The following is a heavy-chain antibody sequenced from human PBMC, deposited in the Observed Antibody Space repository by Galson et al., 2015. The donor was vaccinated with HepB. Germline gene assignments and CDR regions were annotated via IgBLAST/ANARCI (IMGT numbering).Heavy chain of an antibody. D-gene: IGHD6-13*01. CDR2: IRSKANSYAT. J-gene: IGHJ6*02. CDR3: TRHPEHFWQQLIPYYYYGMDA. Sequence: SLRLSCAASGFTFSGSAMHWVRQASGKGLEWVGRIRSKANSYATAYAASVKGRFTISRDDSKNTAYLQMNSLKTEDTAVYYCTRHPEHFWQQLIPYYYYGMDAWGQGTTVTVSS. V-gene: IGHV3-73*01. CDR1: GFTFSGSA.